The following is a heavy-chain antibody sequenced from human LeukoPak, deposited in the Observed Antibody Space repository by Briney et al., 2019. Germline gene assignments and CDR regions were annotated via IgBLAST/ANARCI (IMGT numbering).Heavy chain of an antibody. CDR3: ARAVNTPIYYFEY. Sequence: ASVKVSCKASRYTFTSYYMHWVRQAPGQGLEWMGIINPSGGSTSYAQKFQGRITLSRDTSTSTVYMELSSLRSDDTAVYYCARAVNTPIYYFEYWGQGALVTVSS. CDR2: INPSGGST. J-gene: IGHJ4*02. CDR1: RYTFTSYY. V-gene: IGHV1-46*01. D-gene: IGHD1/OR15-1a*01.